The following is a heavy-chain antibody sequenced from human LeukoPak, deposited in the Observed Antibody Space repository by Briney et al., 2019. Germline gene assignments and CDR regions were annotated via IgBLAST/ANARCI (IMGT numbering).Heavy chain of an antibody. CDR1: GGSISSGGYS. J-gene: IGHJ4*02. CDR2: IYYSGST. D-gene: IGHD6-13*01. CDR3: ARGHGYSRALYYFDY. Sequence: SETLSLTCAVSGGSISSGGYSWSWIRQPPGKGLEWIGYIYYSGSTYYNPSLKSRVTISVDTSKNQFSLKLSSVTAADTAVYYCARGHGYSRALYYFDYWGQGTLVTVSS. V-gene: IGHV4-30-4*07.